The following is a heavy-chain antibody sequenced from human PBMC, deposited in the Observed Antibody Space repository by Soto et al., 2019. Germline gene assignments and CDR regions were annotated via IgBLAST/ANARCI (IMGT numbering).Heavy chain of an antibody. CDR3: ARGTASIAAAGMSDY. Sequence: LEPLALGRAAYGGSLHRAYCSRVRQPPGKGLEWIGEINHSGSTNYNPSLKSRVTISVDTSKNQFSLKLSSVTAADTAVYYCARGTASIAAAGMSDYWGQGTLVS. CDR1: GGSLHRAY. D-gene: IGHD6-13*01. CDR2: INHSGST. V-gene: IGHV4-34*01. J-gene: IGHJ4*02.